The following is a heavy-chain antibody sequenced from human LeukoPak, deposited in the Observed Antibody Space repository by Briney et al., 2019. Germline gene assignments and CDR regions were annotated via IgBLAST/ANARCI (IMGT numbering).Heavy chain of an antibody. V-gene: IGHV3-23*01. Sequence: GASLRLSCAASGFTFSSYAMSWVRQAPGKGLEWVSAISGSGGSTYYADSVKGRFTISRDNSKNTLYLQMNSLRAEDTVVYYCAKDGPQVSATDVWGQGTTVTVSS. CDR2: ISGSGGST. CDR1: GFTFSSYA. D-gene: IGHD3-16*02. CDR3: AKDGPQVSATDV. J-gene: IGHJ6*02.